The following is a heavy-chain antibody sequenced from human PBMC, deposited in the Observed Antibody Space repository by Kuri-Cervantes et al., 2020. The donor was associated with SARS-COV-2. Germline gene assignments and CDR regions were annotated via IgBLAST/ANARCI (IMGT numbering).Heavy chain of an antibody. CDR1: GYTFTSYG. CDR3: ARDNGANAFDI. J-gene: IGHJ3*02. Sequence: ASVKVSCKASGYTFTSYGINWVRQAPGQGLEWMTWMSTYNGNTNYAQKLQDRVTMATDTSTSTAYMELRSLRSDDTAVYYCARDNGANAFDIWGQGTMVTVSS. CDR2: MSTYNGNT. V-gene: IGHV1-18*01.